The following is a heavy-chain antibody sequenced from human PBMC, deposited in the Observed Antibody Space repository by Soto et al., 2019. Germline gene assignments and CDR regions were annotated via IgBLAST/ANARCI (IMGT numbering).Heavy chain of an antibody. CDR1: GYTFTSYG. CDR2: ISAYNGNK. CDR3: ARDAAAGLNDY. V-gene: IGHV1-18*01. J-gene: IGHJ4*02. Sequence: QVQLVQSGAEVKKPGASVKVSCKASGYTFTSYGISWVRQAPGQGLEWMGWISAYNGNKKYAQKLQGRLTIPTDTSTSTAYMEVRSLRSDDTAVYYCARDAAAGLNDYWGQGTLVTVSS. D-gene: IGHD6-13*01.